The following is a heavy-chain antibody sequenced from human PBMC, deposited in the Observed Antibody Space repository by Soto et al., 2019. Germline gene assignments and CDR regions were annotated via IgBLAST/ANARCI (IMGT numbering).Heavy chain of an antibody. D-gene: IGHD3-3*01. Sequence: GGSLRLSCAASGFTFSSYAMSWVGQAPGKGLEWVSAISGSGGSTYYADSVKGRFTISRDNSKNTLYLQMNSLRAEDTAVYYCAKTYYDFWSGYFGYWGQGTLVTVSS. CDR1: GFTFSSYA. CDR3: AKTYYDFWSGYFGY. V-gene: IGHV3-23*01. J-gene: IGHJ4*02. CDR2: ISGSGGST.